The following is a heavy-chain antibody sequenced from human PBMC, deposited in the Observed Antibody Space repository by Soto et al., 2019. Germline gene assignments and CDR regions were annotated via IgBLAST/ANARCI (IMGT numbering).Heavy chain of an antibody. CDR3: AREVVVVPAAIRDGDYYYMDV. V-gene: IGHV3-48*01. D-gene: IGHD2-2*01. CDR2: ISSSSSTI. CDR1: GFTFSSYS. Sequence: GGSLRLSCAASGFTFSSYSMNWVRQAPGKGLEWVSYISSSSSTIYYADSVKGRFTISRDNAKNSLYLQMNSLRAEDTAVYYCAREVVVVPAAIRDGDYYYMDVWGKGTTVTVSS. J-gene: IGHJ6*03.